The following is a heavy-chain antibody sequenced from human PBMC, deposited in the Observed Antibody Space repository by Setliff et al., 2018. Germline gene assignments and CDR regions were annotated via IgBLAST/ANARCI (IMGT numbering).Heavy chain of an antibody. CDR1: GFSVSSGYY. CDR2: MYHSGST. D-gene: IGHD1-26*01. V-gene: IGHV4-38-2*01. CDR3: ARKVAGRGWFDP. J-gene: IGHJ5*02. Sequence: SETLSLTCAVSGFSVSSGYYWGWIRQPPGKGLEWIGCMYHSGSTNYSPSLKSRVTISVDTSKNQFSLKLTSVTAADTAVYYCARKVAGRGWFDPWGQGSLVTVS.